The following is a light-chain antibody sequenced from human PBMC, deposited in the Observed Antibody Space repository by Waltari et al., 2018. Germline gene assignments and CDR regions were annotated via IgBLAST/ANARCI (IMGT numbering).Light chain of an antibody. V-gene: IGLV2-14*01. Sequence: QSALTQPASVSGSPGPPITISSHGTTLSVCASNSVSWFQHPPGKAPQLILYEVSNRPSGVSNRFSGSKSGNTASLTISGLQAEDEADYYCNSYTSSSSLDGSVVFGGGTKVTVL. CDR1: TLSVCASNS. J-gene: IGLJ2*01. CDR2: EVS. CDR3: NSYTSSSSLDGSVV.